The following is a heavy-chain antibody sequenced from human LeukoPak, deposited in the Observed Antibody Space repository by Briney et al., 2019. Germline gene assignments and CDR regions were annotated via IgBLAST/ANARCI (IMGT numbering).Heavy chain of an antibody. V-gene: IGHV3-7*01. CDR1: GFTFSSYW. CDR3: ARRYSSSWYGDAFDI. J-gene: IGHJ3*02. CDR2: IKQDGSEK. D-gene: IGHD6-13*01. Sequence: PGGSLRLSCAASGFTFSSYWMSWVRQAPGKGLEWVANIKQDGSEKYYVDSVKGRFTISRDNAKNSLYLQMNSLRAEDTAVYYCARRYSSSWYGDAFDIWGQGTMVTVSS.